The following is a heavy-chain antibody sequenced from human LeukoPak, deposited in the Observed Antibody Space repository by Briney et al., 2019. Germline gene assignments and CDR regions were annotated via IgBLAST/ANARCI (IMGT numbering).Heavy chain of an antibody. D-gene: IGHD6-19*01. CDR3: ARDDVKQCMDY. J-gene: IGHJ4*02. Sequence: GGSLRLSCEVSGFTLSSYTMNWVRQAPGKGLEWVSSISSSSSYIYYADSVKGRFTISRDNARNSLYLQMNSLRAEDTAVYYCARDDVKQCMDYWGQGTLVTVSS. CDR2: ISSSSSYI. CDR1: GFTLSSYT. V-gene: IGHV3-21*01.